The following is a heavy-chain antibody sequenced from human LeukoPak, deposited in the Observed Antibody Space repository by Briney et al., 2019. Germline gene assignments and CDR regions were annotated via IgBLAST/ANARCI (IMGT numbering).Heavy chain of an antibody. D-gene: IGHD4-17*01. Sequence: ASVKVSCKASGYTFTGYYIHWVRQAPGQGLEWMGWINPNSGGTNYAQKFQGRVTMTRDTSISTVYMELSRLGSDETAVYYCARDSYNDYEPDYWGQGTLVTVSS. V-gene: IGHV1-2*02. J-gene: IGHJ4*02. CDR2: INPNSGGT. CDR3: ARDSYNDYEPDY. CDR1: GYTFTGYY.